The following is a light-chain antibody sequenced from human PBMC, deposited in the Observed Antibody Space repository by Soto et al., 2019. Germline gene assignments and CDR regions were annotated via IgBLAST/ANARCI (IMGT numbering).Light chain of an antibody. CDR3: QQGNSFPIT. J-gene: IGKJ5*01. Sequence: IQLTQTPSSLFATVRGRVNFPGRASQSIYDSLNWYQHKPGQAPTVLIYAASSLQSGVPARFGGSGSGTDFTLTISNLQPEDCATYYCQQGNSFPITFGQGTRLEIK. V-gene: IGKV1-39*01. CDR1: QSIYDS. CDR2: AAS.